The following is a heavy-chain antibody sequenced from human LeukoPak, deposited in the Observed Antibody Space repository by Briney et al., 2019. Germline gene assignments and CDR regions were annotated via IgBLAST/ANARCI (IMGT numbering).Heavy chain of an antibody. CDR1: GYTLTGYY. D-gene: IGHD3-3*01. Sequence: ASVKVSCKASGYTLTGYYMHWVRQAPGQGLEWMGWINPNSGGTNYAQKFQGRVTMTRDTSISTAYMELSRLRSDDTAVYYCARARGVVIPFDYWGQGTLVTVSS. CDR2: INPNSGGT. CDR3: ARARGVVIPFDY. V-gene: IGHV1-2*02. J-gene: IGHJ4*02.